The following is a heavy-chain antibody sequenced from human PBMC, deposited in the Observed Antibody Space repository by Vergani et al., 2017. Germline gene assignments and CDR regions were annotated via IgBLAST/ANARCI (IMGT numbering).Heavy chain of an antibody. CDR1: GGTFSSYA. Sequence: QVQLVQSGAEVKKPGSSVKVSCKASGGTFSSYAISWVRQAPGQGLEWMGGIIPIFGTANYAQKFQGRVTITADESTSTAYMELSSLRSEDTAVYYCARDRPNIPPYCSSTSCTYRGLYFDLWGRGTLVTVSS. CDR3: ARDRPNIPPYCSSTSCTYRGLYFDL. CDR2: IIPIFGTA. J-gene: IGHJ2*01. V-gene: IGHV1-69*01. D-gene: IGHD2-2*01.